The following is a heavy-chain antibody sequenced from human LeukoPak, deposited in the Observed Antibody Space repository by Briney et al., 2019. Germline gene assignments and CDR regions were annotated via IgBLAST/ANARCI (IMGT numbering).Heavy chain of an antibody. CDR2: INWNGGST. D-gene: IGHD2-21*02. Sequence: PGGSLRLSCAVSGFTFDDYGMSWVRQVPGKGLEWVSGINWNGGSTVYADSVKGRFTISRDNAKKSVYLKMNNLRGDDTALYYCARDYCGGDCYPFDYWGQGILVTVSS. J-gene: IGHJ4*02. CDR3: ARDYCGGDCYPFDY. CDR1: GFTFDDYG. V-gene: IGHV3-20*04.